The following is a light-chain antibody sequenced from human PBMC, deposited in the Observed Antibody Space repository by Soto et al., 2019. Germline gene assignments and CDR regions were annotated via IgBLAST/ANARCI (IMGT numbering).Light chain of an antibody. CDR3: SSYTTSRTLV. V-gene: IGLV2-14*01. J-gene: IGLJ1*01. CDR1: SSDVGAYDS. Sequence: QSVLTQPASVSGSPGQSITISCTGTSSDVGAYDSVAWYQHNPGKAPNLMIYDVTNRPSGVSSRFSGSKSGNTASLSISGLRAEDEAYYYCSSYTTSRTLVFATGTKLTVL. CDR2: DVT.